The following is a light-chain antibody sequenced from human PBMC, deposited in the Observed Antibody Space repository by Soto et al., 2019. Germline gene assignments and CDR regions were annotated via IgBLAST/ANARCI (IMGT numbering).Light chain of an antibody. CDR3: QKCKVAPFT. CDR1: QTISNY. Sequence: DIQMTQSPSTLSASVGDRVTITCRASQTISNYLNWYQQQPGKVPKLLIYAASTLQSGVPSRFSGSGSGTDFTLTISSLQPEDVATYYCQKCKVAPFTFGGGTKVDIK. V-gene: IGKV1-27*01. J-gene: IGKJ4*01. CDR2: AAS.